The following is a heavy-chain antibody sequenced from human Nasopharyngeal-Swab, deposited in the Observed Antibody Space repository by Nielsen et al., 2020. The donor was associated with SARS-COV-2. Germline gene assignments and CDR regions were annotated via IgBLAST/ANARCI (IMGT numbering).Heavy chain of an antibody. Sequence: SETLSLTCTVSGGSFSSSTYYWGWIRQPPGTGLEWIGSIYYSRTTYYNPSLKSRVTISVDTSKNQFSLKVKSVTAADTAVYYCARLGRRYSSGWATVDYWGQGTLVTVSS. D-gene: IGHD6-19*01. CDR1: GGSFSSSTYY. CDR2: IYYSRTT. V-gene: IGHV4-39*01. J-gene: IGHJ4*02. CDR3: ARLGRRYSSGWATVDY.